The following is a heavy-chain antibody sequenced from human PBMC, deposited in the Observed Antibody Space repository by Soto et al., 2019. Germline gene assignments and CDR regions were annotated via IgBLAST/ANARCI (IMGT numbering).Heavy chain of an antibody. CDR3: ARAMGLEDRHQEY. J-gene: IGHJ4*02. CDR2: IYYSGST. V-gene: IGHV4-59*01. Sequence: SSTLPLTCTVSGGSISSYYWSWIRQPPGKGLEWIGYIYYSGSTNYNPSLKSRVTISVDTSKNQFSLKLRSVTAADTAVYYCARAMGLEDRHQEYWCQGTRVT. CDR1: GGSISSYY. D-gene: IGHD6-6*01.